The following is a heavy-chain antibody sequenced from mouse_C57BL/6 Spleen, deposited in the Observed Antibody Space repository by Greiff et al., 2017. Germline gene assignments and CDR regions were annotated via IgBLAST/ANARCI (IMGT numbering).Heavy chain of an antibody. Sequence: VQLKESGPELVKPGASVKMSCKASGYTFTDYNMHWVKQSHGKSLEWIGYINPNNGGTSYNQKFKGKATLTVNKSSSTAYMELRSLTSEDSAVYYCAREDYYGSSYSYWGQGTLVTVSA. J-gene: IGHJ3*01. CDR1: GYTFTDYN. D-gene: IGHD1-1*01. V-gene: IGHV1-22*01. CDR3: AREDYYGSSYSY. CDR2: INPNNGGT.